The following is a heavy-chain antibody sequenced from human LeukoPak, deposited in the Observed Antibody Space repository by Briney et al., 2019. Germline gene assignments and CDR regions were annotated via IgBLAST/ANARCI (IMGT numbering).Heavy chain of an antibody. CDR1: GYTFTSYD. Sequence: ASVKVSCKASGYTFTSYDINWVRQATGQGLEWMGWMNPNSGNTGYAQKFQGRVTMTRNTSISTAYMEMSSLRSEDTAVYYCGGGPFNWWLGESNGRLDYWGQGTLVTVSS. D-gene: IGHD3-10*01. V-gene: IGHV1-8*01. CDR2: MNPNSGNT. J-gene: IGHJ4*02. CDR3: GGGPFNWWLGESNGRLDY.